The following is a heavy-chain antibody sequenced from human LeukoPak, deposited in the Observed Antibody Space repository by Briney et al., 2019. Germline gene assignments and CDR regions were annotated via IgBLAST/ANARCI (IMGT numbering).Heavy chain of an antibody. CDR2: ISGSGGST. CDR1: GFTFSSYA. Sequence: GGSLRLSCAASGFTFSSYAMSWVRQAPGKGLEWVSAISGSGGSTYYADSVKGRFTISRDNSKNTLYLQMNSLRAEDTAVYYCAKDYYDSSGYWYYYYYYMDVWGKGTTVTISS. J-gene: IGHJ6*03. CDR3: AKDYYDSSGYWYYYYYYMDV. D-gene: IGHD3-22*01. V-gene: IGHV3-23*01.